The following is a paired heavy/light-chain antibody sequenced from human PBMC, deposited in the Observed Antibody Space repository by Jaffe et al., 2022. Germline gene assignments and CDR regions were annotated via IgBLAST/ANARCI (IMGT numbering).Heavy chain of an antibody. J-gene: IGHJ5*02. CDR2: IYYSGST. CDR1: GASISSSTHY. CDR3: ARHRGSDTTSAFHWFDP. D-gene: IGHD2-21*01. Sequence: QLQLQESGPGLVKPSETLSLTCSVSGASISSSTHYWGWVRQPPGKGLEWIGSIYYSGSTHYNPSLKSRVTISADTAKNQFSLKLTSVTAADTAVYHCARHRGSDTTSAFHWFDPWGQGTLVTVSS. V-gene: IGHV4-39*01.
Light chain of an antibody. V-gene: IGKV4-1*01. CDR3: QQYYSSPFT. CDR2: WAS. J-gene: IGKJ3*01. Sequence: DVVMTQSPDSLAVSLGERATINCKSSQSVLYSSNNENYLAWYQQKPGQPPKVLIYWASTRESGVPDRFSGSGSGTDFTLTISSLQAEDVAVYYCQQYYSSPFTFGPGTKVEIK. CDR1: QSVLYSSNNENY.